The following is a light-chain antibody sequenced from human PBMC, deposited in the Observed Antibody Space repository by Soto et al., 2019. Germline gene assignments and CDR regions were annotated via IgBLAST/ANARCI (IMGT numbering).Light chain of an antibody. CDR1: QSLLHSDGYNY. J-gene: IGKJ3*01. CDR2: LGS. V-gene: IGKV2-28*01. Sequence: EIVMTQSPLSLPVSPGEPASISCRSSQSLLHSDGYNYLDWYLQKPGQSPQLLVYLGSNRNSGVPVRFSGSGSGTDFTLKISRVEAEDVGVYYCMQALQSPVTFGPGTKVDIK. CDR3: MQALQSPVT.